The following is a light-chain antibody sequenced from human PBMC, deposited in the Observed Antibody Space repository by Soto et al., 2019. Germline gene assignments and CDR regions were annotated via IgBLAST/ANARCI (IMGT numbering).Light chain of an antibody. V-gene: IGLV2-14*01. CDR2: DVT. Sequence: QSVLPQPASVSGSPGESITISCTGTSSDIGYYNYVSWYQLHPGKAPKVMIYDVTNRPSGVSNRFSGSKSGNTASLTISGLQSEDEADYYCSSYTTSSTRVFGTGTKVTVL. CDR1: SSDIGYYNY. J-gene: IGLJ1*01. CDR3: SSYTTSSTRV.